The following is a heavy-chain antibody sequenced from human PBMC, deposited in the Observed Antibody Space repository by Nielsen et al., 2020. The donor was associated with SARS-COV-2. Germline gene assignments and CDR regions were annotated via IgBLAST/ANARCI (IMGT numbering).Heavy chain of an antibody. V-gene: IGHV3-23*01. Sequence: GESLKISCAASGFTFSSYAMHWVRQAPGKGPEWVSAISGSGGSTYYADSVKGRFTISRDNSKNTLYLQMNSLRAEDTAVYYCAKDDVGVVIMTDYWGQGTLVTVSS. CDR3: AKDDVGVVIMTDY. D-gene: IGHD3-3*01. CDR2: ISGSGGST. J-gene: IGHJ4*02. CDR1: GFTFSSYA.